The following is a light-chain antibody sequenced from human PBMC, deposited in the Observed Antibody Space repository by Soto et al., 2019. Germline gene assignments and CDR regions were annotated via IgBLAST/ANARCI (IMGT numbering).Light chain of an antibody. CDR2: KAS. V-gene: IGKV1-5*03. J-gene: IGKJ1*01. CDR1: QSINGW. Sequence: DIQLTQSHSTLSASVGDRVTITCRASQSINGWLAWYQQKPGQAPNLLTYKASTLESGVPSRFSGSGSGTEFTLTVSSLQLDDFATDYWHQYHNFSRTFGQGTKVE. CDR3: HQYHNFSRT.